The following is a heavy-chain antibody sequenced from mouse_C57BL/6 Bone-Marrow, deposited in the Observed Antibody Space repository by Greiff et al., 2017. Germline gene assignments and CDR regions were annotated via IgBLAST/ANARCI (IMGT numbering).Heavy chain of an antibody. V-gene: IGHV3-8*01. D-gene: IGHD2-1*01. CDR2: ISYSGST. Sequence: EVKLLESGPGLAKPSQTLSLTCSVTGYSITSDYWNWIRKFPGNKLEYMGYISYSGSTYYNPSLKSRISITRDTSKNQYYLQLNSVTTEDTATYYCARFWGNYVSYWYFDVWGTGTTVTVSS. J-gene: IGHJ1*03. CDR3: ARFWGNYVSYWYFDV. CDR1: GYSITSDY.